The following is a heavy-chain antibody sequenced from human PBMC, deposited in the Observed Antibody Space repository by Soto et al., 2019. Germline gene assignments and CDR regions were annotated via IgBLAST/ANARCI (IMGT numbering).Heavy chain of an antibody. J-gene: IGHJ6*02. Sequence: LRLSCAASGFTFSSYGMHWVRQAPGKGLEWVAVISYDGSNKYYADSVKGRFTISRDNSKNTLYLQMNSLRAEDTAVYYCAKDRKWLVLYYYYGMDVWGQGTTVTVSS. CDR2: ISYDGSNK. CDR3: AKDRKWLVLYYYYGMDV. D-gene: IGHD6-19*01. CDR1: GFTFSSYG. V-gene: IGHV3-30*18.